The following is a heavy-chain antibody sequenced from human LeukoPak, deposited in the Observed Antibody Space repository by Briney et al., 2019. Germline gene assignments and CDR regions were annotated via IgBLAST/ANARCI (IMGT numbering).Heavy chain of an antibody. Sequence: GGSLRLSCAASGFTFSSYAMHWVRQTPAKSLEYVSAISSNGGSTYYANSVKGRFTISRDNSNNTMYLQTLRLSAEDMAVYYCARDLAAAGILDYWGQGTLVAVSS. V-gene: IGHV3-64*01. CDR3: ARDLAAAGILDY. CDR1: GFTFSSYA. CDR2: ISSNGGST. D-gene: IGHD6-13*01. J-gene: IGHJ4*02.